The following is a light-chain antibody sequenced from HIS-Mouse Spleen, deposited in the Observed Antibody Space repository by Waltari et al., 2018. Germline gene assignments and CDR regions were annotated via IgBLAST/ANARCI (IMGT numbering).Light chain of an antibody. CDR3: QSADSSGTYRV. J-gene: IGLJ3*02. CDR2: KDS. V-gene: IGLV3-25*03. Sequence: SYELTQPPSVSVSPGQTARITCSGDALPKQYAYWYQQKPGQAPGLVLYKDSERPSGIPERFSGSSSGTTVTLTISGVQAEDEADYYCQSADSSGTYRVFGGGTKLTVL. CDR1: ALPKQY.